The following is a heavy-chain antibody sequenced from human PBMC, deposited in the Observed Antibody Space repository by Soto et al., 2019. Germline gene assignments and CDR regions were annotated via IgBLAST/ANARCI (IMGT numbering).Heavy chain of an antibody. D-gene: IGHD3-10*01. J-gene: IGHJ6*02. CDR1: GFTFSNAW. CDR2: IKSKTDGGTT. Sequence: GGSLRLSCAASGFTFSNAWMNWVRQAPGKGLEWVGRIKSKTDGGTTDYAAPVKGRFTISRDDSKNTLYLQMNSLKTEDTAVYYCTRVITMVRGVIIIGYYGMDVWGQGTTVTVSS. V-gene: IGHV3-15*07. CDR3: TRVITMVRGVIIIGYYGMDV.